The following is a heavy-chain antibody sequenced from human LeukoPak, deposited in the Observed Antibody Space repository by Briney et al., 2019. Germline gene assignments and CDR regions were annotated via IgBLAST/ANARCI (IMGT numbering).Heavy chain of an antibody. CDR1: GFTFSSYT. Sequence: GGSLRLSCAASGFTFSSYTMTWVRQAPGKGLEWVSGITSGGSKYYADSVKGRFTISRDNSKNSLYLQMNSLRAEDTAVYYCAKLPDSSGYHYFDYGGQGTLVTVSS. J-gene: IGHJ4*02. CDR3: AKLPDSSGYHYFDY. CDR2: ITSGGSK. D-gene: IGHD3-22*01. V-gene: IGHV3-23*01.